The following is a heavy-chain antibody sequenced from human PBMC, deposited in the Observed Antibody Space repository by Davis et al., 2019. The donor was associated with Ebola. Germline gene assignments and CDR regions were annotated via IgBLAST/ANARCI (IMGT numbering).Heavy chain of an antibody. Sequence: GSLRLSCAVSGGSISSSNWWSWVRQPPGKGLEWIGEIYHSGSTNYNPSLKSRVTISVDKSKNQFSLKLSSVTAADTAVYYFARDRYCSSTSCYLYYYYGMDVWGQGTTVTVSS. V-gene: IGHV4-4*02. D-gene: IGHD2-2*01. CDR3: ARDRYCSSTSCYLYYYYGMDV. J-gene: IGHJ6*02. CDR2: IYHSGST. CDR1: GGSISSSNW.